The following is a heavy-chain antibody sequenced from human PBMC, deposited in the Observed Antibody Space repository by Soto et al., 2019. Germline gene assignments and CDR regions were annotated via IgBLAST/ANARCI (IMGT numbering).Heavy chain of an antibody. CDR1: GGSISSSNW. CDR3: ASTNCSSTSRYTRGEYNWFDP. V-gene: IGHV4-4*02. D-gene: IGHD2-2*02. J-gene: IGHJ5*02. CDR2: IYHSGST. Sequence: SETLSLTCAVSGGSISSSNWWSWVRQPPGKGLEWIGEIYHSGSTNYNPSLKSRVTISVDKSKNQFSLKLSSVTAADTAVYYCASTNCSSTSRYTRGEYNWFDPWGQGTLVTVSS.